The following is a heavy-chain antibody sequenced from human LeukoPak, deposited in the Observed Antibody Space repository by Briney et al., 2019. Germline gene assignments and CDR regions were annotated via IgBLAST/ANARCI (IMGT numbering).Heavy chain of an antibody. D-gene: IGHD6-19*01. J-gene: IGHJ5*02. V-gene: IGHV3-21*01. CDR3: ARVYSSGWYFDP. CDR1: GFTFSSYR. CDR2: ISSSGTNI. Sequence: GGSLRLSCAASGFTFSSYRMNWVRQAPGKGLEWVSSISSSGTNIYYADSVKGRFTISRDNAKNSLYLQMNSLRAEDTAVYYCARVYSSGWYFDPWGQGTLVTVSS.